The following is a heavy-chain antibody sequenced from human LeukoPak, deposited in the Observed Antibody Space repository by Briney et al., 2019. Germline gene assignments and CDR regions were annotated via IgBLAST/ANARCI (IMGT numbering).Heavy chain of an antibody. Sequence: GGSLRLSCAASGFTFSGYWMHWVRQAPGKGLVWVSRINSDGYSTAYADSVKGRYTISRDNAKNTLYLQMNSLRAEDTAVYYCVRLVAVPDAYFDYWGQGTLVTVSS. CDR2: INSDGYST. CDR3: VRLVAVPDAYFDY. J-gene: IGHJ4*02. V-gene: IGHV3-74*01. D-gene: IGHD2-2*01. CDR1: GFTFSGYW.